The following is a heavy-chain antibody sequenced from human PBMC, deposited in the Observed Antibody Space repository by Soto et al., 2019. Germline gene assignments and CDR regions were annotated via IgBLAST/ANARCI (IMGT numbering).Heavy chain of an antibody. D-gene: IGHD3-22*01. Sequence: SVKVSCKASGGTFSSYTISWVRQAPGQGLEWMGRIIPILGIANYAQKFQGRVTITADTSTSTAYMELRSLRSEDTAVYYCARAYYDSSGYYYVLFDYWGQGTLVTVSS. CDR2: IIPILGIA. CDR3: ARAYYDSSGYYYVLFDY. J-gene: IGHJ4*02. V-gene: IGHV1-69*02. CDR1: GGTFSSYT.